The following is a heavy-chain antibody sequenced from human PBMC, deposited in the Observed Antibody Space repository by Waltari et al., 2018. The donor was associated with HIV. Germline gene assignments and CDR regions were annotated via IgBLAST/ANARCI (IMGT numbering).Heavy chain of an antibody. D-gene: IGHD2-2*02. V-gene: IGHV3-48*03. Sequence: EMQLVESGGGLVQPGGSLRLSCLASASTFSSYEMNWVRQVPGKGLEWISYSGSSGTTISYADSVKGRFTFSRDNAKKSLFLQMNSLRVEDTAVYWCARVNQVLYYGMDVWGQGTTVTVSS. CDR2: SGSSGTTI. J-gene: IGHJ6*02. CDR3: ARVNQVLYYGMDV. CDR1: ASTFSSYE.